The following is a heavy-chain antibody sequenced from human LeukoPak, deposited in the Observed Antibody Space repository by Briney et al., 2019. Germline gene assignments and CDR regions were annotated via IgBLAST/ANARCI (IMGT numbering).Heavy chain of an antibody. V-gene: IGHV5-51*01. Sequence: GESLKISCKGSGYSFTSYWIGWVRQMPGKGLEWMGIIYPGDSDTRYSPSFQGQVTISADKSINTAYLQWSSLKASDTAMYYCARRSLGYNGSYPFDYWGQGTLVTVSS. J-gene: IGHJ4*02. CDR1: GYSFTSYW. CDR3: ARRSLGYNGSYPFDY. CDR2: IYPGDSDT. D-gene: IGHD1-26*01.